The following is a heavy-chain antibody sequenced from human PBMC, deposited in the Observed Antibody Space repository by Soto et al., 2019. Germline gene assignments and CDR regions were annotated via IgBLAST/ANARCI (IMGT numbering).Heavy chain of an antibody. CDR1: GFTFSSYA. Sequence: QVQLVESGGGVVQPGRSLRLSCAASGFTFSSYAMHWVRQAPGKGLEWVAVISYDGSNKYYADSVKGRFTISRDNSKNTLYLQMNSLRAEDTAVYYCARDPRHYDQYYFDYWGQGTLVTVSS. J-gene: IGHJ4*02. D-gene: IGHD3-22*01. CDR3: ARDPRHYDQYYFDY. V-gene: IGHV3-30-3*01. CDR2: ISYDGSNK.